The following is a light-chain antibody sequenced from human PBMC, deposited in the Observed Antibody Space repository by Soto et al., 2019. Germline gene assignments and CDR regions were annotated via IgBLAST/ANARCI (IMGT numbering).Light chain of an antibody. CDR1: SCDVGGYNY. Sequence: QSVLTQPRSLSGSPGQSVSISCTGTSCDVGGYNYVSWYQQHPGKAPKLMIYDVSKRPSGVPDRFSGSKSGNTASLTISGLKTEDEADYYCCSYAGSYTYVFGTGTKVTVL. CDR2: DVS. J-gene: IGLJ1*01. V-gene: IGLV2-11*01. CDR3: CSYAGSYTYV.